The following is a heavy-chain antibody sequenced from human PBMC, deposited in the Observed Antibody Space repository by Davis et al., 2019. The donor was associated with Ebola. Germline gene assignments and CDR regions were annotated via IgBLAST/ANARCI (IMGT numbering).Heavy chain of an antibody. CDR2: ISASSTTR. V-gene: IGHV3-48*01. CDR1: GFTFSSYS. D-gene: IGHD6-13*01. J-gene: IGHJ6*04. Sequence: GGSLRLSCAASGFTFSSYSMNWVRQAPGKGLEWILYISASSTTRWYADSVKGRFTISRDNAKNSLYLQMNSLRAEDTAVYYCARDQQLPPVHYYYGMDVWGKGTTVTVSS. CDR3: ARDQQLPPVHYYYGMDV.